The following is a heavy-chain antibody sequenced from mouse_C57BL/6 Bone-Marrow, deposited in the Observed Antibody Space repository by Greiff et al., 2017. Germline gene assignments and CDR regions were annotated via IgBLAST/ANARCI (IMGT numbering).Heavy chain of an antibody. Sequence: VQLQQSGAELVRPGSSVTMSCKTSGYTFTSYGINWVKQRPGQGLEWIGYIYLGNGYTEYNEKFKGKATLTSDTSSSTAYMQPSSLTSEDSAIYSCVRGAYYSNNYYAMDYWGQGTTVTVSA. CDR3: VRGAYYSNNYYAMDY. D-gene: IGHD2-5*01. CDR1: GYTFTSYG. J-gene: IGHJ4*01. CDR2: IYLGNGYT. V-gene: IGHV1-58*01.